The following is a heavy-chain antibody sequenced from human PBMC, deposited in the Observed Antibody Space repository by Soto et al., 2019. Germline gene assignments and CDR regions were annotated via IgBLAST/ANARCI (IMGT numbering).Heavy chain of an antibody. CDR1: GFTFSSYA. D-gene: IGHD3-9*01. CDR3: AKGTDYDILTGPPLDI. V-gene: IGHV3-23*01. Sequence: GGSLRLSCAASGFTFSSYAMSWVRHAPGKGLEWVSGISGNGGSTCYADSVKGRFTISRDNAKNSLYLQMNSLRAEDTALYYCAKGTDYDILTGPPLDIWGQGTMVTVSS. CDR2: ISGNGGST. J-gene: IGHJ3*02.